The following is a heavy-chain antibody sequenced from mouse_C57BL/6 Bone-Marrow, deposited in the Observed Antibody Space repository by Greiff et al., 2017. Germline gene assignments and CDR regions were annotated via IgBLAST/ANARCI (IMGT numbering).Heavy chain of an antibody. V-gene: IGHV1-18*01. CDR1: GYTFTDYN. D-gene: IGHD3-2*02. CDR3: ARHSSGYLYAMDY. J-gene: IGHJ4*01. Sequence: EVKLQQSGPELVKPGASVTIPCKASGYTFTDYNMDWVKQSHGKSLEWIGDINPNNGGTIYNQKFKGKATLTVDKSSSTAYMELRSLTSEDTAVYYCARHSSGYLYAMDYWGQGTSVTVSS. CDR2: INPNNGGT.